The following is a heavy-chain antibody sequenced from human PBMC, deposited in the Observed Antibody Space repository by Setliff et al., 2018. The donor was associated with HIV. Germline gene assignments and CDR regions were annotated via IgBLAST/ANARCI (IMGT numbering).Heavy chain of an antibody. CDR1: GGSINDQY. CDR3: ARHNVITYAGLLFDYFYYGMDV. CDR2: IDYTGSA. Sequence: SETLSLTCTVPGGSINDQYFSWIRQPPGKGLEWIGSIDYTGSAKHNPSLNSRGTMLLDTSKNELSLKLTSVTAADTAVYYCARHNVITYAGLLFDYFYYGMDVWGHGTTVTSP. V-gene: IGHV4-59*11. D-gene: IGHD3-16*01. J-gene: IGHJ6*02.